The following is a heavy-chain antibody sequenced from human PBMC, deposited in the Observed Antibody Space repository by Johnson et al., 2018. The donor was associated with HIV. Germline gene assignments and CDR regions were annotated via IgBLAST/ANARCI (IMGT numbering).Heavy chain of an antibody. CDR3: ARAHPFYGGNSEGAFDI. V-gene: IGHV3-13*01. Sequence: AASGFTFSSYDMHWVRQATGKGLEWVSAIGTAGDTYYPDSVRGRFTISRDNSRNTLFLQMNSLRAEDTALYYCARAHPFYGGNSEGAFDIWGQGTMVTVSS. J-gene: IGHJ3*02. CDR1: GFTFSSYD. CDR2: IGTAGDT. D-gene: IGHD4-23*01.